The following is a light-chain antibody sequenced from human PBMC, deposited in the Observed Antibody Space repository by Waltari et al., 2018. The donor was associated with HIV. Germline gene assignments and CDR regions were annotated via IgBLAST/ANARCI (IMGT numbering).Light chain of an antibody. CDR3: QQFDTLPLT. Sequence: IQMTQSLSSLSASVGDRVSITCQASHDIKNYLNWYQNKPGKAPKILIHDASKLPPGVPSRFSGSGSGTDFTFTITHLQPEDFATYYCQQFDTLPLTFGGGTKVEIK. V-gene: IGKV1-33*01. CDR1: HDIKNY. CDR2: DAS. J-gene: IGKJ4*01.